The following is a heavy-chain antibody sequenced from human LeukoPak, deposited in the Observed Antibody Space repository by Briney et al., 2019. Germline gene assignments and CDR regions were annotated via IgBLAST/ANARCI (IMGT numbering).Heavy chain of an antibody. V-gene: IGHV3-66*01. CDR2: IYSGGST. Sequence: GGSLRLSCAASGFTFSGYAMSWVRQAPGKGLEWVSVIYSGGSTYYADSVKGRFTISRDNSKNSLYLQMNSLRAEDTAVYYCARALGGAGDDAFDIWGQGTMVTVSS. CDR3: ARALGGAGDDAFDI. D-gene: IGHD1-1*01. CDR1: GFTFSGYA. J-gene: IGHJ3*02.